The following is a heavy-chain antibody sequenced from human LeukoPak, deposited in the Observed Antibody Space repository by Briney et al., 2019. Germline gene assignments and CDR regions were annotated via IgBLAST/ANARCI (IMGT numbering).Heavy chain of an antibody. CDR3: AKNYYDSSGYYNWFDS. CDR1: GFIFSSYA. Sequence: PGGSLRLSCAASGFIFSSYAMNWFRQAPGKGLEWVSGSSGSGSSTYYLDSVKGRFTISRDNSKNTLYLQMNSLRAEDTAVYYCAKNYYDSSGYYNWFDSWGQGTLVTVSS. J-gene: IGHJ5*01. D-gene: IGHD3-22*01. CDR2: SSGSGSST. V-gene: IGHV3-23*01.